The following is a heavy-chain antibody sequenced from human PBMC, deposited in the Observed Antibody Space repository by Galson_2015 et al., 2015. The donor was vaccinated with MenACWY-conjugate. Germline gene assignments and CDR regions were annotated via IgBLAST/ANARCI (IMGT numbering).Heavy chain of an antibody. CDR1: GFSVSTNY. V-gene: IGHV3-53*01. Sequence: SLRLSCAASGFSVSTNYMTWVRQAPGKGLEWVSIMCSGGSTHLADSVKGRFTMSRDNSKNTVYLQMNNLRGEDTAVYYCARKGVVVARIYALDVWGQGTTVTVSS. D-gene: IGHD3-16*01. CDR2: MCSGGST. J-gene: IGHJ6*02. CDR3: ARKGVVVARIYALDV.